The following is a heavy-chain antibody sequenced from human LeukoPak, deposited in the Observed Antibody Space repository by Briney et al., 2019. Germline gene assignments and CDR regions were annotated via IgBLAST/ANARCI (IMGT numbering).Heavy chain of an antibody. J-gene: IGHJ3*02. CDR3: ARDPEYYYDSSGYKADAFDI. D-gene: IGHD3-22*01. V-gene: IGHV4-59*12. CDR2: IYYSGST. CDR1: GGSISSYY. Sequence: SETLSLTCTVSGGSISSYYWSWIRQPPGKGLEWIGYIYYSGSTNYNPSLKSRVTISVDKSKNQFSLKLSSVTAADTAVYYCARDPEYYYDSSGYKADAFDIWGQGTMVTVSS.